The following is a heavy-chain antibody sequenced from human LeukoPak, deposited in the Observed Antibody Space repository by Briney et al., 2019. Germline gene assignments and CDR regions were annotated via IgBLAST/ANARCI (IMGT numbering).Heavy chain of an antibody. Sequence: GESLKISCKGSGYSFTGYWIGWVRQMPGKGLEWMGIIYPGDSDTRYSPSFQGQVAISADKSISTAYLQWSSLKASDTAMYYCARRGSGWYGYYYYGMDVWGQGTTVTVSS. J-gene: IGHJ6*02. CDR2: IYPGDSDT. D-gene: IGHD6-19*01. CDR1: GYSFTGYW. V-gene: IGHV5-51*01. CDR3: ARRGSGWYGYYYYGMDV.